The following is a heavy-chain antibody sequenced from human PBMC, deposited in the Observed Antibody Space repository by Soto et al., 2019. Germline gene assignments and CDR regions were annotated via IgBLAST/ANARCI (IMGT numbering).Heavy chain of an antibody. V-gene: IGHV4-59*01. D-gene: IGHD6-13*01. CDR3: ARTHSSSWKSTFDY. CDR2: IYYSGST. Sequence: PSETLSLTCTVSGGSISSYYWSWIRQSPGKGLEWIGYIYYSGSTNYNPSLKSRVTISVDTSKNQFSLKLSSVTAADTAVYYCARTHSSSWKSTFDYWGQGTLVTVSS. J-gene: IGHJ4*02. CDR1: GGSISSYY.